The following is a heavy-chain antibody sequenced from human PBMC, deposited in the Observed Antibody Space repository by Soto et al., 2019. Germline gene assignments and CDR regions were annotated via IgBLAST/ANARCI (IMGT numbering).Heavy chain of an antibody. D-gene: IGHD6-19*01. J-gene: IGHJ4*02. CDR3: ARGSRALAVAGLDY. V-gene: IGHV1-18*01. CDR2: ISTYNGNT. CDR1: GYTFTSYG. Sequence: QVQLVQSGAEVKKPGASVKVSCKASGYTFTSYGISWVRQAPGQGLEWMGWISTYNGNTNYAQKLQGRVTVPTGTYXSTAYMELRSLRSDDTAVYYCARGSRALAVAGLDYWGQGTLVTVSS.